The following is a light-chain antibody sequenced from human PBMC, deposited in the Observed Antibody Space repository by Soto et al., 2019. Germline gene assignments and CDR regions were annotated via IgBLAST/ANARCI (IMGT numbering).Light chain of an antibody. CDR2: EIN. CDR3: SSYAGSNIYV. Sequence: ALTQPPSASGSPGQSVTITCTGTSSDVGAFNYVSWYQQHPGKAPKLIIFEINKRPSGVPDRFSGSKSGNTASLTVSGLQAEDEAEYYCSSYAGSNIYVFGGGNKVTVL. V-gene: IGLV2-8*01. J-gene: IGLJ1*01. CDR1: SSDVGAFNY.